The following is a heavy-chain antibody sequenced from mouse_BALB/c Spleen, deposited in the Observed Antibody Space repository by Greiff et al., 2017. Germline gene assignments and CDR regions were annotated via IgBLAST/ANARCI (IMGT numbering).Heavy chain of an antibody. J-gene: IGHJ2*01. D-gene: IGHD3-1*01. CDR1: GFTFSSFG. V-gene: IGHV5-17*02. Sequence: EVKLVESGGGLVQPGGSRKLSCAASGFTFSSFGMHWVRQAPEKGLEWVAYISSGSSTIYYADTVKGRFTISRDNPKNTLFLQMTSLRSEDTAVYYCARSGGFDYWGQGTTLTVSS. CDR2: ISSGSSTI. CDR3: ARSGGFDY.